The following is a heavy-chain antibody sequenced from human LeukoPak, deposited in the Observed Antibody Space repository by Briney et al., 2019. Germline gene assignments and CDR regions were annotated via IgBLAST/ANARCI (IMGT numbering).Heavy chain of an antibody. CDR3: ARVDVDTAMVTRRYYYYGMDV. D-gene: IGHD5-18*01. J-gene: IGHJ6*02. CDR2: IIPILGIA. CDR1: GGTFSSYT. Sequence: GASVKVSCKASGGTFSSYTISWVRQAPGQGLEWMGRIIPILGIANYAQKFQGRVTITADKSTSTAYMELSSLRSEDTAVYYCARVDVDTAMVTRRYYYYGMDVWAKGPRSPSP. V-gene: IGHV1-69*02.